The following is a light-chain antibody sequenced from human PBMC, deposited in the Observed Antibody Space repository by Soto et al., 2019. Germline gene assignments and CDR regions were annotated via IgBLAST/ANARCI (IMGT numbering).Light chain of an antibody. Sequence: THCETNVSESPGDTATLLGRASRSVSSSVAWYQQRPGRAPRLLISGASTRATDVPARFTGSGSGTEFTLTISSLQSEDFAVYYCQQNSGAPLTFGQGTKVDIK. CDR3: QQNSGAPLT. V-gene: IGKV3-15*01. J-gene: IGKJ1*01. CDR2: GAS. CDR1: RSVSSS.